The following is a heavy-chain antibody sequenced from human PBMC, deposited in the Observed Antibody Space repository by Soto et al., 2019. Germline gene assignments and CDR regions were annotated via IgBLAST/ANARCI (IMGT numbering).Heavy chain of an antibody. J-gene: IGHJ6*03. V-gene: IGHV3-23*01. CDR2: ISGSGGST. CDR1: GFTFSSYA. CDR3: AIRGTHYYYYMDV. Sequence: PGGSLRLSCAASGFTFSSYAMSWVRQAPGKGLEWVSAISGSGGSTYYADSVKGRFTISRDNSKNTLYLQMNSLRAEDTAVYYCAIRGTHYYYYMDVWGKGTTVTVSS.